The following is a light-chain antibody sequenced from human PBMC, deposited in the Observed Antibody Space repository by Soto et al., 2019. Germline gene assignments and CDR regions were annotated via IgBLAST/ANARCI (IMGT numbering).Light chain of an antibody. V-gene: IGKV1-39*01. CDR1: QTISTY. CDR3: QQSFTSPHT. J-gene: IGKJ2*01. Sequence: DIQMTQSPSSLSASVGGRVTITCRASQTISTYLNWYQQTPGRAPALLISAASTLQSGVPSRFSGSGSGTEFTLTISSLQPQDFATYYCQQSFTSPHTFGQGNKLEIK. CDR2: AAS.